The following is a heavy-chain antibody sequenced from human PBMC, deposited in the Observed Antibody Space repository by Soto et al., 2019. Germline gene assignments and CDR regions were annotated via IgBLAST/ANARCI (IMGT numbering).Heavy chain of an antibody. Sequence: QVTLKESGPVLVKPTETLTLRCTVSGLSITDSEMGVSWIRQPPGQPLEWLAHIDSSGEKSYRTFLKSRLAISKDTSKSQILLTMTNMDPADTATYYCARRHLAVAVSPLLDPWGQGIPVTVSS. J-gene: IGHJ5*02. V-gene: IGHV2-26*01. CDR1: GLSITDSEMG. D-gene: IGHD6-19*01. CDR3: ARRHLAVAVSPLLDP. CDR2: IDSSGEK.